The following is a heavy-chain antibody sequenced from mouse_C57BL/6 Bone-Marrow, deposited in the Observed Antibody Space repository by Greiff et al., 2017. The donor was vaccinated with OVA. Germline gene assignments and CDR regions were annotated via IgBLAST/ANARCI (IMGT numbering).Heavy chain of an antibody. D-gene: IGHD2-3*01. CDR2: ISSGGSYT. CDR1: GFTFSSYG. J-gene: IGHJ3*01. Sequence: EVKVVESGGDLVKPGGSLKLSCAASGFTFSSYGMSWVRQIPDKRLEWVATISSGGSYTYYPDSVKGRFTISRDNAKNTLYLQMSSLKSEDTAMYYCARQGWLLPFAYWGQGTLVTVSA. V-gene: IGHV5-6*01. CDR3: ARQGWLLPFAY.